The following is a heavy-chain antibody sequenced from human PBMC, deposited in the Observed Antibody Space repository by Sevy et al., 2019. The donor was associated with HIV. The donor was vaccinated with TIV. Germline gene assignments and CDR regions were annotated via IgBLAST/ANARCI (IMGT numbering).Heavy chain of an antibody. V-gene: IGHV3-13*01. D-gene: IGHD3-22*01. CDR1: GFTFSSYD. Sequence: QLGGSLRLSCAASGFTFSSYDMHWVRQAIGKGLEWVSAIGTAGDTYYPGSVKGRFTISRENAKNSLYLQMNSLRAGDTAVYYCARDSFTTKNYYGMDVWGQGTTVTVSS. CDR3: ARDSFTTKNYYGMDV. J-gene: IGHJ6*02. CDR2: IGTAGDT.